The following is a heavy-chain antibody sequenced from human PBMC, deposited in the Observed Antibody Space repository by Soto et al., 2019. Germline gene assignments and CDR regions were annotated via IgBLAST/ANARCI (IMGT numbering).Heavy chain of an antibody. V-gene: IGHV1-2*04. CDR2: INPNSGGT. J-gene: IGHJ6*02. D-gene: IGHD6-13*01. CDR1: GYTFTGYY. Sequence: ASVKVSCKASGYTFTGYYMHWVRQAPGQGLEWMGWINPNSGGTIYAQKFQGWVTMTRDTSISTAYMELSRLRSDDTAVYYCAIDFIAAAGKLNYYYYGMDVWGQGTTATVSS. CDR3: AIDFIAAAGKLNYYYYGMDV.